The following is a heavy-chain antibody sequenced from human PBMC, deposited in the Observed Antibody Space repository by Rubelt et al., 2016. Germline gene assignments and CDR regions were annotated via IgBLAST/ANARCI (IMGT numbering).Heavy chain of an antibody. CDR2: IYYSGST. CDR1: GGSISSYH. J-gene: IGHJ3*02. Sequence: QVQLQESGPGLVKPSETLSLTCTVSGGSISSYHWSWIRQPPGKGLEWIGYIYYSGSTNYNPSLRGRVTISVETSKHQFSLNCGSVSAADMAVYYCARDPWITMVRGADDAFDIWGQGTMVTVSS. D-gene: IGHD3-10*01. CDR3: ARDPWITMVRGADDAFDI. V-gene: IGHV4-59*01.